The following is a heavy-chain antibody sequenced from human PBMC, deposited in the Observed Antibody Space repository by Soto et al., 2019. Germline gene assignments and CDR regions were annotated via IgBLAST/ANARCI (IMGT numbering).Heavy chain of an antibody. CDR1: GFTFSSYA. J-gene: IGHJ5*02. V-gene: IGHV3-23*01. CDR2: ISGSGGST. D-gene: IGHD2-8*01. CDR3: AKGPDLVYAVGSWFHP. Sequence: EVQLLESGGGLVQPGGSLRLSCAASGFTFSSYAMSWVRQAPGKGLEWVSAISGSGGSTYYADSVKGRFTISRDNSNNTLYLQMNSLRAEDTAVYYCAKGPDLVYAVGSWFHPWGQGTLVTVSS.